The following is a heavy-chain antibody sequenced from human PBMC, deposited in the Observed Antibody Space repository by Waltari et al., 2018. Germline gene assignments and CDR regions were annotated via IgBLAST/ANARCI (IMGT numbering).Heavy chain of an antibody. CDR1: GFTFSSYS. J-gene: IGHJ3*02. D-gene: IGHD2-21*01. V-gene: IGHV3-48*04. CDR2: ISGDSGSI. CDR3: ARDRDWAFDI. Sequence: EVQLVESGGGLVQPGGSLRLSCAASGFTFSSYSMNWFRQAPGKWREWVSYISGDSGSIHYADSVKGRITVSRDNAKNSLYLQMSSLTAEDTAVFYCARDRDWAFDIWGQGTMVTVSS.